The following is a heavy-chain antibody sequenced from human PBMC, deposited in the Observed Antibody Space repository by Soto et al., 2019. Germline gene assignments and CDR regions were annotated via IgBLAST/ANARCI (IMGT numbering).Heavy chain of an antibody. CDR1: DYTFAAYW. V-gene: IGHV5-51*01. J-gene: IGHJ3*02. Sequence: PGASVKISGKGFDYTFAAYWIGWLRQMPGKGLEWMGVIAPRDCDFKYSPLFEGQITISADKSINTAFLQWRRLEASDTAMYYCASPDHNQSVSHHTYEIWRQGTMVTVSS. CDR3: ASPDHNQSVSHHTYEI. CDR2: IAPRDCDF. D-gene: IGHD3-16*01.